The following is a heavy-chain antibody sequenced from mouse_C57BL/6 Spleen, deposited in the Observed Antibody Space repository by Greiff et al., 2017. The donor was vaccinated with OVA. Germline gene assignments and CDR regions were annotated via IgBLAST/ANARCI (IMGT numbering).Heavy chain of an antibody. D-gene: IGHD2-3*01. CDR1: GFSLTSYA. Sequence: QVQLQQSGPGLVAPSQSLSITCTVSGFSLTSYAISWVRQPPGKGLEWLGVIWPGGGTNYNSALKSRLSISKDNSKSQVFLKMNSLQTDDTARYYCATSLMGYWGQGTLVTVSA. J-gene: IGHJ3*01. CDR2: IWPGGGT. V-gene: IGHV2-9-1*01. CDR3: ATSLMGY.